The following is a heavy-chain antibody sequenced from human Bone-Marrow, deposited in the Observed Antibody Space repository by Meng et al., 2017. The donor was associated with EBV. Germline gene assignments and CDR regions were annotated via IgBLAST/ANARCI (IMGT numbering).Heavy chain of an antibody. D-gene: IGHD3-10*01. V-gene: IGHV4-34*01. J-gene: IGHJ4*02. CDR1: GGFVGGYC. CDR3: ASHWRLRGPIN. Sequence: VKLRRWGAGLLTPSGTLARTCAGHGGFVGGYCWNLIRQPPGEGLEWIGEINHSGATNYTPTLKSRVTISLDTSKKQFSLKLCFVTAATTAVYYCASHWRLRGPINWGQGTLVTVSS. CDR2: INHSGAT.